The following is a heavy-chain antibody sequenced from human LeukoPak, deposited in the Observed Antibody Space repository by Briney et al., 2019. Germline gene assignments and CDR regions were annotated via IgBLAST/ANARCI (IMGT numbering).Heavy chain of an antibody. Sequence: GASVKVSCKASGYTFTSYYMHWVRQAPGQGLEWMGIINPSGGSTSYAQKFQGRATMTRDTSTSTVYMELSSLRSEDTAVYYCARDPYSYYYGMDVWGQGTTVTVSS. J-gene: IGHJ6*02. CDR2: INPSGGST. CDR1: GYTFTSYY. CDR3: ARDPYSYYYGMDV. V-gene: IGHV1-46*01.